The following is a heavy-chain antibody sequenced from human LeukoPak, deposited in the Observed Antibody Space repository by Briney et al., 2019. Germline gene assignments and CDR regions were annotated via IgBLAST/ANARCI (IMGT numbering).Heavy chain of an antibody. CDR3: ATAFRNYDFWSGPGFDY. CDR1: GYTLTELS. V-gene: IGHV1-24*01. J-gene: IGHJ4*02. Sequence: ASVTVSCKVSGYTLTELSMHWVRQAPGKGLEWVGGFDLEDGETVYARKFQGRVTMTEDTSSDTAYMDLSSLRSEDTAVYYCATAFRNYDFWSGPGFDYWGQGTLVTVSS. D-gene: IGHD3-3*01. CDR2: FDLEDGET.